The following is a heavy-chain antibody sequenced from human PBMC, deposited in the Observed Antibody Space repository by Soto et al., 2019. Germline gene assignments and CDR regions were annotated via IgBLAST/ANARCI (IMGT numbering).Heavy chain of an antibody. V-gene: IGHV1-3*01. CDR3: ARAKKEGFWSGYLSYYYGMDV. Sequence: QVQLVQSGAEVKKPGASVKVSCKASGYTFTSYAMHWVRQAPGQRREWMGWINAGNGNTKYSQKFQGRVTITRDTSASTAYMELSSLRSEDTAVYYCARAKKEGFWSGYLSYYYGMDVWGQGTTVTVSS. CDR2: INAGNGNT. D-gene: IGHD3-3*01. CDR1: GYTFTSYA. J-gene: IGHJ6*02.